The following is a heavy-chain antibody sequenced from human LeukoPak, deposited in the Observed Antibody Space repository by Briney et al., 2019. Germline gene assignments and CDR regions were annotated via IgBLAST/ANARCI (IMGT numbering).Heavy chain of an antibody. V-gene: IGHV4-61*02. Sequence: SQTLSLTCTVSGNSISSGDYYWSWIRQPAGKGLEWIGRIYTSGSTTYNPSLKSRVTMSVDTSKNQFSLKVSSVTAADTAVYYCARVFDSGSQAYFYYMDVWGKGTTVTVSS. CDR2: IYTSGST. CDR1: GNSISSGDYY. CDR3: ARVFDSGSQAYFYYMDV. J-gene: IGHJ6*03. D-gene: IGHD3-10*01.